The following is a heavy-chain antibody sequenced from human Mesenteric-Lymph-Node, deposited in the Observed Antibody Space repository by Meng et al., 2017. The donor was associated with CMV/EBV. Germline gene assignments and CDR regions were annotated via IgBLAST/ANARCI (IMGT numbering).Heavy chain of an antibody. V-gene: IGHV3-23*01. CDR3: ARTLVVPAAIRY. J-gene: IGHJ4*02. Sequence: GESLKISCAASGFTFSSYAMSWVRQAPGKGLEWVSAISGSGGSTYYADSVKGRLTISRDNSKNTLYLQMNSLRAEDTAVYYCARTLVVPAAIRYWGQGTLVTVSS. D-gene: IGHD2-2*01. CDR1: GFTFSSYA. CDR2: ISGSGGST.